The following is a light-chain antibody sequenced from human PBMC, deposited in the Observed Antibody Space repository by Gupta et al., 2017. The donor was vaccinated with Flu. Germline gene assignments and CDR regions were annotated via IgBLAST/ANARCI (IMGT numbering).Light chain of an antibody. CDR2: QAS. V-gene: IGKV1-5*03. J-gene: IGKJ1*01. CDR3: QQYTEWT. CDR1: QSIGTW. Sequence: DVQMTQSPSTLSASAGDRVTITCRASQSIGTWLAWYQQKPGRAPNLLIYQASILETGVPSRFSGSGSGTEFTLTISSLQPDDFATYYCQQYTEWTFGQGTKVEVK.